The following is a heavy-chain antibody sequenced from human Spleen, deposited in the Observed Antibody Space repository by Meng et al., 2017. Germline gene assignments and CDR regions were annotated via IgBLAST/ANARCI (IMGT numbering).Heavy chain of an antibody. Sequence: GGSLRLSCAASGFTFSTYEMNWARQAPGKGLEWLTYISPSGTTIYYADSVKGRFTISRDNSKNTVFLQINSLRAEDTAVYYCARSPIDKYDLSALPLDYWGHGTLVTVSS. CDR3: ARSPIDKYDLSALPLDY. V-gene: IGHV3-48*03. CDR2: ISPSGTTI. J-gene: IGHJ4*01. D-gene: IGHD3-22*01. CDR1: GFTFSTYE.